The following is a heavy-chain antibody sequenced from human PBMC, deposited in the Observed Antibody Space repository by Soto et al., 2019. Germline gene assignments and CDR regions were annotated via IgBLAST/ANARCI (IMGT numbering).Heavy chain of an antibody. D-gene: IGHD6-13*01. J-gene: IGHJ4*02. CDR1: GFTVSSNY. Sequence: EVQLVESGGGLIQPGGSLRLSCAASGFTVSSNYMSWVRQAPGKGLEWVSVIYSGGSTYYADSVKGRFTISRDNSKNTLYLQMNSLKAEDTAVYYCARAPSSSWTVDYWGQGTLVTVSS. V-gene: IGHV3-53*01. CDR3: ARAPSSSWTVDY. CDR2: IYSGGST.